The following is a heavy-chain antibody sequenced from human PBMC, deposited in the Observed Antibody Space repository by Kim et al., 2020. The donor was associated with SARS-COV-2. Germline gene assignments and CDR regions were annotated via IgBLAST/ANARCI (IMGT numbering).Heavy chain of an antibody. CDR3: AREASAGFDY. D-gene: IGHD6-13*01. Sequence: YGGPQKGRFTIPRDKSKNTISLDMNNLRPYDTAVYYCAREASAGFDYWGQGALVTVSS. J-gene: IGHJ4*02. V-gene: IGHV3-30*03.